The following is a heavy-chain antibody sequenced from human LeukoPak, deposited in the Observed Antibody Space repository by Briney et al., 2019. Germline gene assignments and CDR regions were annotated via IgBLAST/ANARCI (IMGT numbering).Heavy chain of an antibody. CDR2: ITSGSTSI. J-gene: IGHJ4*02. CDR3: ARGVDY. Sequence: GGSLRLSCAASGFTFSSYSMKWVRQAPGKGLEWVSHITSGSTSIYYADSVKGRFTISRDNAKNSLYLQMSSLRDEDTAVYYCARGVDYWGQGTLVTVSS. V-gene: IGHV3-48*02. CDR1: GFTFSSYS.